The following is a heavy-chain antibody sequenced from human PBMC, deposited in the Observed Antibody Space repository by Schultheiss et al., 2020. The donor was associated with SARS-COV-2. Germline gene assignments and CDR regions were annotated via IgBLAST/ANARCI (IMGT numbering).Heavy chain of an antibody. V-gene: IGHV3-66*01. CDR3: ARDYSNYLDY. D-gene: IGHD4-11*01. Sequence: GGSLRLSCAASGFTFSSYAMSWVRQAPGKGLEWVSVIYSGGSTYYADSVKGRFTISRDNSKNTLYLQMNSLRAEDTAVYYCARDYSNYLDYWGQGTLVTVSS. CDR2: IYSGGST. J-gene: IGHJ4*02. CDR1: GFTFSSYA.